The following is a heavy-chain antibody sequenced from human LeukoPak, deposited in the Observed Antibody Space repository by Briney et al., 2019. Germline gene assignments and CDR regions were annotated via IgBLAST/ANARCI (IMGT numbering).Heavy chain of an antibody. J-gene: IGHJ6*02. CDR3: YIQPTQSPYYYYGMDV. V-gene: IGHV5-51*01. CDR1: GYSFTSYW. D-gene: IGHD5-18*01. Sequence: GESLKISCKGSGYSFTSYWIGWVRQMPRKGLEWMGIIYPGDSDTRYSPSFQGQVTISADKSISTAYLQWSSLKASDTAMYYCYIQPTQSPYYYYGMDVWGQGTTVTVSS. CDR2: IYPGDSDT.